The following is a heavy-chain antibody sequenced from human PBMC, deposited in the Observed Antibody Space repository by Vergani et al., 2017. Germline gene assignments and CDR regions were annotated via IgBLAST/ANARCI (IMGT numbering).Heavy chain of an antibody. D-gene: IGHD4-23*01. V-gene: IGHV3-11*01. CDR2: ISSSGRTI. J-gene: IGHJ5*02. Sequence: QVQLVESGGGLVKPGGSLRLSCAASGFPFSDYYMSWIRQAPGKGLEWVSYISSSGRTIYYADSVKGRFTISRDNAKNSLYLQMNSLRAEDTAVYYCARELTTVVTPKYNWFDPWGQGTLVTVSS. CDR3: ARELTTVVTPKYNWFDP. CDR1: GFPFSDYY.